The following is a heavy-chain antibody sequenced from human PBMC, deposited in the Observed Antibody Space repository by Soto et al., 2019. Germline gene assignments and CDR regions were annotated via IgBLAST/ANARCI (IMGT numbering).Heavy chain of an antibody. CDR3: ARELEAYYYYGMDV. J-gene: IGHJ6*02. V-gene: IGHV3-30-3*01. CDR1: GFTFSSYA. Sequence: GGSLRLSCAASGFTFSSYAMHWVRQAPGKGLGWVAVISYDGSNKYYADSVKGRFTISRDNSKNTLYLQMNSLRAEDTAVYYCARELEAYYYYGMDVWGQGTTVTVSS. D-gene: IGHD1-1*01. CDR2: ISYDGSNK.